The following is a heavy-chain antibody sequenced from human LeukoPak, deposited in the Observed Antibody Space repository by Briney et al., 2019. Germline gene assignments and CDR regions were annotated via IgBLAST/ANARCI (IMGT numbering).Heavy chain of an antibody. CDR3: AREKGIMVREMALDI. CDR2: ISGSGGRA. D-gene: IGHD3-10*01. J-gene: IGHJ3*02. V-gene: IGHV3-23*01. CDR1: GFTFSCCG. Sequence: GGSLRLSCAASGFTFSCCGMTWVRQAPGKGLEWVSGISGSGGRAYYADSVQGRFTISRDNSKNTLYLQMHSLRAEDTAVYYCAREKGIMVREMALDIWGQGTMVTVSS.